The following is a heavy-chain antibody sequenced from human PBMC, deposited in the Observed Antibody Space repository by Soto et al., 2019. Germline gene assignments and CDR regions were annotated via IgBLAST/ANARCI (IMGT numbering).Heavy chain of an antibody. J-gene: IGHJ4*02. Sequence: WETLSLTCPGSGFSISTYYWSLLRQPPGKGLEWIGYIYYSGSTNYNPSLRSRVTISEDASKNQFSLKLSSVTAADTAVYYCARGKFPFTFDYWGQGTLVT. V-gene: IGHV4-59*01. CDR2: IYYSGST. CDR1: GFSISTYY. D-gene: IGHD3-10*01. CDR3: ARGKFPFTFDY.